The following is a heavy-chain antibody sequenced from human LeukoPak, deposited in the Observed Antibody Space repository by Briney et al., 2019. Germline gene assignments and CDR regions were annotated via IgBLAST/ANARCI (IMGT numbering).Heavy chain of an antibody. Sequence: PGGSLRLSSAASGFTFDDYGMSWVRQAPGKGLEWVSGINWNGGSTGYADSVKGRFTISRDNAKNSLYLQMNSLRAEDTALYYCASLYYYDSSGHPWGQGTLVTVSS. CDR2: INWNGGST. J-gene: IGHJ5*02. CDR1: GFTFDDYG. D-gene: IGHD3-22*01. V-gene: IGHV3-20*04. CDR3: ASLYYYDSSGHP.